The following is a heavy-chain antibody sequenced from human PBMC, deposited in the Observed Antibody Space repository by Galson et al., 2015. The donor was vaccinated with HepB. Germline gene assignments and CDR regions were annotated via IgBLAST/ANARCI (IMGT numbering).Heavy chain of an antibody. J-gene: IGHJ4*02. V-gene: IGHV1-46*01. D-gene: IGHD6-19*01. CDR1: GYTFTSYY. CDR3: ARDQYDIAVAGPLLCFDY. CDR2: INPSGGST. Sequence: SVKVSCKASGYTFTSYYMHWVRQAPGQGLEWMGIINPSGGSTSYAQKFQGRVTMTRDTSTSTVYMELSSLGSEDTAVYYCARDQYDIAVAGPLLCFDYWGQGTLVTVSS.